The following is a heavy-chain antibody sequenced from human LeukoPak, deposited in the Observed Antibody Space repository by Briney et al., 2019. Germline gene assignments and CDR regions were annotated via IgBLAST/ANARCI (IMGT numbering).Heavy chain of an antibody. J-gene: IGHJ3*02. D-gene: IGHD3-22*01. V-gene: IGHV5-51*01. CDR1: GYSFTSYW. Sequence: GESLKIPWQGSGYSFTSYWILWVRQMPGNGLERVGIIYPGDSDTRYSPSFQGQVTISADKSISTAYLQWSSLKASDTAMYYCASKGYYHLDAFDIWGQGTMVTVSS. CDR2: IYPGDSDT. CDR3: ASKGYYHLDAFDI.